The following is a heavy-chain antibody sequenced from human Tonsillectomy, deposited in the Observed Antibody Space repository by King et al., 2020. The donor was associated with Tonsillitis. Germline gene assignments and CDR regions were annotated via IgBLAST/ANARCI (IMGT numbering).Heavy chain of an antibody. CDR1: YGSISTSSYY. J-gene: IGHJ2*01. CDR2: IYYSGST. D-gene: IGHD6-13*01. CDR3: GSHGGSSSWYTVWHFDL. Sequence: QLQESGPGLVKPSETLSLTCTVSYGSISTSSYYWGWIRQYPGKGLEWIGTIYYSGSTYYNPSLKSRVTISVDTSKNQFSLKLRSVTAADTAVYYCGSHGGSSSWYTVWHFDLWGRGTLVTVSS. V-gene: IGHV4-39*07.